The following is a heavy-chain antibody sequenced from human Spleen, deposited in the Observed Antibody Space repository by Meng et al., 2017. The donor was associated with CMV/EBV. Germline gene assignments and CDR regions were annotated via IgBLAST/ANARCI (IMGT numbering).Heavy chain of an antibody. V-gene: IGHV4-39*07. J-gene: IGHJ4*02. Sequence: HLRLQDAGPGLVEPSETRSLSCTVSGGSSSSSSYYWGWIRQPPGRGLEWIGSIYYSGSTYYNPSLKSRVTISVDTSNNQFSLKLSSVTAADTAVYYCARAPSGYDPFDNWGQGTLVTVSS. CDR3: ARAPSGYDPFDN. CDR2: IYYSGST. CDR1: GGSSSSSSYY. D-gene: IGHD5-12*01.